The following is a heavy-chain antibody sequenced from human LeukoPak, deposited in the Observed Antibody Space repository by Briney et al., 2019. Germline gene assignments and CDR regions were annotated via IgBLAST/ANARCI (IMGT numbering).Heavy chain of an antibody. V-gene: IGHV1-2*02. CDR2: INPNSGGT. CDR3: ARDLYNVVVVAAKGWFDP. Sequence: ASVRVSSKASGYTFTGYYMHWVRQAPGQGLEWMGWINPNSGGTNYAQKFQGRVTITTETSISTAYMELSRLRSDDTAVYYCARDLYNVVVVAAKGWFDPWGQGTLVTVSS. D-gene: IGHD2-15*01. CDR1: GYTFTGYY. J-gene: IGHJ5*02.